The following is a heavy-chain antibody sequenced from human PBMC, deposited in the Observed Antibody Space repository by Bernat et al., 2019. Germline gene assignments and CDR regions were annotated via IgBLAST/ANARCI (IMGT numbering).Heavy chain of an antibody. CDR2: IYSGGST. CDR3: AREGTYYDILTGYYGNWYFDL. V-gene: IGHV3-53*01. D-gene: IGHD3-9*01. J-gene: IGHJ2*01. Sequence: EVQLVESGGGLIQPGGSLRLSCAASGFTVSSNYMSWVRQAPGKGLEWVSVIYSGGSTYYADSVKGRFTISRDNSKNTLYLQMNSLRAEDTAVYYCAREGTYYDILTGYYGNWYFDLWGCGTLVTVSS. CDR1: GFTVSSNY.